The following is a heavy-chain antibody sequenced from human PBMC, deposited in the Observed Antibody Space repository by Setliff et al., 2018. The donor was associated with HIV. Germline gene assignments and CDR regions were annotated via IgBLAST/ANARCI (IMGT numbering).Heavy chain of an antibody. J-gene: IGHJ1*01. CDR1: GFTFSSYG. Sequence: GESLRLSCAASGFTFSSYGMHWVRQAPGRGLEFVAAIWSDGRNKYYADSVKGRFTISRDNSKNTLFLQMNSLRAEDTAIYYCARDIVGSRYFQHWGQGTLVTVSS. D-gene: IGHD3-16*02. V-gene: IGHV3-33*01. CDR2: IWSDGRNK. CDR3: ARDIVGSRYFQH.